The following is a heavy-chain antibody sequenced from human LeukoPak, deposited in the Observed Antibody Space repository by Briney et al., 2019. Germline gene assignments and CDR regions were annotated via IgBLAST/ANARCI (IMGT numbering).Heavy chain of an antibody. V-gene: IGHV3-7*01. Sequence: GGSLRLSCAASGFTFSSYWMSWVRQAPGKGLEWVANTKQDGSEKYYVDSVKGRFTISRDNAKNSLYLQMNSLRAEDTAVYYCARDLPIDTAMVESNGFDYWGQGTLVTVSS. D-gene: IGHD5-18*01. CDR3: ARDLPIDTAMVESNGFDY. J-gene: IGHJ4*02. CDR1: GFTFSSYW. CDR2: TKQDGSEK.